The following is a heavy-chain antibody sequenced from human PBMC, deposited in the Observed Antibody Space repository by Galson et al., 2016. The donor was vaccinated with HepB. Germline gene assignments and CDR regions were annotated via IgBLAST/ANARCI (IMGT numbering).Heavy chain of an antibody. CDR2: ICGRCGDM. J-gene: IGHJ1*01. Sequence: SLRLSCAASGLKGEKEGMTWFRQAPGKGLEWVSTICGRCGDMDYADSVKGRSTISRDDSKNTLYLHMNSLRVEDTAIYYCAIDPSQWHDLLFGNWAQGTLVTVSA. CDR1: GLKGEKEG. CDR3: AIDPSQWHDLLFGN. V-gene: IGHV3-23*01. D-gene: IGHD6-19*01.